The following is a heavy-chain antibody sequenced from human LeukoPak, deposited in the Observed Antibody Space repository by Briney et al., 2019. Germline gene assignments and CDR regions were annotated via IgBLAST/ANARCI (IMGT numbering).Heavy chain of an antibody. CDR1: GGSFSGYY. CDR3: ARAPYGGNLDRGDY. CDR2: INHSGST. J-gene: IGHJ4*02. Sequence: SETLSLTCAVYGGSFSGYYWSWIRQPPGKGLEWIGEINHSGSTNYNPSLKSRVTISVDTSKNQFSLKLSSVTAADTAVYYCARAPYGGNLDRGDYWGQGTLVTVSS. D-gene: IGHD4-23*01. V-gene: IGHV4-34*01.